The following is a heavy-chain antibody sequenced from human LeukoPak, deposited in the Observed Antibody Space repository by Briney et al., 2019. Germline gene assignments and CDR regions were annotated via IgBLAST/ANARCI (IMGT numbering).Heavy chain of an antibody. Sequence: SETLSLTCTVSGGSISSSSYYWGWIRQPPGKGLEWIGSIYYSGSTYYNPSLKSRVTISVDTSKNQFSLKLSSVTAADTAVYYCASRGSYCSGGSRHGDYWGQGTLVTVSS. CDR2: IYYSGST. CDR3: ASRGSYCSGGSRHGDY. CDR1: GGSISSSSYY. D-gene: IGHD2-15*01. V-gene: IGHV4-39*01. J-gene: IGHJ4*02.